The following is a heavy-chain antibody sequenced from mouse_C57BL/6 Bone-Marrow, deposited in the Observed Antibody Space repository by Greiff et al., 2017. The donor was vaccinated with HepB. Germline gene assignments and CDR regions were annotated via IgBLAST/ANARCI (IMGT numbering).Heavy chain of an antibody. J-gene: IGHJ1*03. D-gene: IGHD3-3*01. V-gene: IGHV1-50*01. CDR2: IDPSDSYT. Sequence: QQPGQGLEWTGEIDPSDSYTNYNQKFKYKATLTVDTSSSTAYMQLSSLTSEDSAVYYCARLGLGNWYFDVWGTGTTVTVCS. CDR3: ARLGLGNWYFDV.